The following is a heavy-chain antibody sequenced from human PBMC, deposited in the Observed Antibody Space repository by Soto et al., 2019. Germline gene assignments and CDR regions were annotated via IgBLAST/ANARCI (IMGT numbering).Heavy chain of an antibody. Sequence: QITVKESGLTLVKPTETLTLTCTFSGFSLSSIGMGVGWIRQPPGKALEWLTLIYWDDDKRYSPSLSSRLTRTKAPSQNQVDLPRTNMGPVDTATYYCARLTRGVYDLDRLWEKFDYWGQGALVTVS. V-gene: IGHV2-5*02. D-gene: IGHD5-12*01. CDR1: GFSLSSIGMG. CDR2: IYWDDDK. CDR3: ARLTRGVYDLDRLWEKFDY. J-gene: IGHJ4*02.